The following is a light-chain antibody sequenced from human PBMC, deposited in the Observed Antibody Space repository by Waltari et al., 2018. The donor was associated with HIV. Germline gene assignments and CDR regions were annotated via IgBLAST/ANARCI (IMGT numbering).Light chain of an antibody. J-gene: IGLJ2*01. CDR1: SSDVGASDY. V-gene: IGLV2-14*01. CDR3: SSYSASGTLVL. Sequence: QSALTQPASVSGSPGQSISISCSGTSSDVGASDYVSWYHQHPGEAPTLILYEVKKRPSGISNRFSGSKSGNTASLTISRLQVEDEAHYYCSSYSASGTLVLFGGGTRLTVL. CDR2: EVK.